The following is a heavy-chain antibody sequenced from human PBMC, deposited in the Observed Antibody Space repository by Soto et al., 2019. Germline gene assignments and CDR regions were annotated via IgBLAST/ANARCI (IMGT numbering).Heavy chain of an antibody. Sequence: GGSLRLSCAASGFTFSSYGMHWVRQAPGKGLEWVAVIWYDGSNKYYADSVKGRFTISRDNSKNTLYLQMNSLRAEDTAVYYCARDHPFNGWFDYWGQGTLVTVSS. V-gene: IGHV3-33*01. CDR3: ARDHPFNGWFDY. CDR2: IWYDGSNK. D-gene: IGHD2-15*01. J-gene: IGHJ4*02. CDR1: GFTFSSYG.